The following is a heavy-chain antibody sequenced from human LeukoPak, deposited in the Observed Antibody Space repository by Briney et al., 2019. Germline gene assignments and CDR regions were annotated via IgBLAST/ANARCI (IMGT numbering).Heavy chain of an antibody. CDR1: GFTFSSYW. V-gene: IGHV3-74*01. J-gene: IGHJ4*02. CDR2: INSGGSST. CDR3: ARSMVISDFDY. D-gene: IGHD5-18*01. Sequence: GGSLRLSCAASGFTFSSYWMHWVRQAPGKGLVWVSRINSGGSSTSYADSVKGRFTISRDNAKNTLYLQMNSLRAEDTAVYYCARSMVISDFDYWGQGTLVTVSS.